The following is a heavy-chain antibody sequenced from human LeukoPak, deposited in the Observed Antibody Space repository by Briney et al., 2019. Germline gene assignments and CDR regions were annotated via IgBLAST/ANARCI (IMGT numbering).Heavy chain of an antibody. CDR3: ARSGKIYFDWLLDY. CDR2: ISSSGSTI. D-gene: IGHD3-9*01. Sequence: PGGSLRLSCAASGFTFSSYEMNWVRQAPGKGLEWVSYISSSGSTIYYADSVKGRFTISWDNAKKSLYLQMNSLRAEDTAVYYCARSGKIYFDWLLDYWGQGTLVTVSS. CDR1: GFTFSSYE. J-gene: IGHJ4*02. V-gene: IGHV3-48*03.